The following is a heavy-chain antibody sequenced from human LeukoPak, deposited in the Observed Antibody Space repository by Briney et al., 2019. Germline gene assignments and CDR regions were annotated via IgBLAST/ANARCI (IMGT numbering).Heavy chain of an antibody. Sequence: ASVKVSCKASGYTFTGYYMHWVRQAPGQGLEWMGWINPNSGGTSYAQKFQGRVTMTRDTSISTAYMELSRLRSDDTAVYYCARGGWEYYYDSSGYGEAFDIWGQGTMVTVSS. D-gene: IGHD3-22*01. CDR1: GYTFTGYY. CDR3: ARGGWEYYYDSSGYGEAFDI. V-gene: IGHV1-2*02. J-gene: IGHJ3*02. CDR2: INPNSGGT.